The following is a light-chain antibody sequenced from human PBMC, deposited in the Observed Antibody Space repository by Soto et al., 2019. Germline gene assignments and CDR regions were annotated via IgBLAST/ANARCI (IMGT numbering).Light chain of an antibody. CDR1: SSDIGAHNF. J-gene: IGLJ6*01. V-gene: IGLV2-14*03. Sequence: QSALTQPASVSGSPGQAITVSCSGTSSDIGAHNFVSWYQQHPGKAPKLIIYEVINRPSGVSDRFSGSKSGNTASLTISGLQSEDEADYLCNSSTASNTFVFGSGKKVTV. CDR3: NSSTASNTFV. CDR2: EVI.